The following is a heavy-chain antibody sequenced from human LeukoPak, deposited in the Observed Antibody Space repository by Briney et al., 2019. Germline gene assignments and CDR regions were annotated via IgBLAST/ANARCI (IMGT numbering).Heavy chain of an antibody. Sequence: ASVKVSCKASGYTFTNYAISWVRQAPGQGHEWMGWISAYNGNTNYAQNFQGRVTMTTDTSTSTAYMELRSLRSDDTAVYYCARGPYCSSTTCNRGTFDIWGQGTLVTVSS. CDR1: GYTFTNYA. J-gene: IGHJ3*02. V-gene: IGHV1-18*01. D-gene: IGHD2-2*02. CDR2: ISAYNGNT. CDR3: ARGPYCSSTTCNRGTFDI.